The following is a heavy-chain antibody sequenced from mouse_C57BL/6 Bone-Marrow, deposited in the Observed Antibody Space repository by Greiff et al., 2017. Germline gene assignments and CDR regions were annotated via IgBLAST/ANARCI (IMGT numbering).Heavy chain of an antibody. D-gene: IGHD1-1*01. Sequence: QVQLQQPGAELVKPGASVKLSCKASGYTFTSYWMQWVKQRPGQGLEWIGEIDPSDSYTNYNQKFKGKATLTVDTSSSTAYMQLSSLTSEDSAVYYCARDYETGKFDYWGQGTTLTVSS. V-gene: IGHV1-50*01. CDR1: GYTFTSYW. CDR3: ARDYETGKFDY. CDR2: IDPSDSYT. J-gene: IGHJ2*01.